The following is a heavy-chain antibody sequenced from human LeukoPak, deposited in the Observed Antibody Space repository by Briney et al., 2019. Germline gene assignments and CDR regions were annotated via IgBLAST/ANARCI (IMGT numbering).Heavy chain of an antibody. V-gene: IGHV3-21*01. J-gene: IGHJ5*02. CDR1: GFNFTNYN. Sequence: GGSLRLSCAASGFNFTNYNMNWVRQAPGKGLEWVSSIHSSSGSIYYADSLKGRFTISRDNAKNSLYLQMSSLRAEDTAVYYCARSLEVDPWGQGTLVTVSS. CDR3: ARSLEVDP. CDR2: IHSSSGSI.